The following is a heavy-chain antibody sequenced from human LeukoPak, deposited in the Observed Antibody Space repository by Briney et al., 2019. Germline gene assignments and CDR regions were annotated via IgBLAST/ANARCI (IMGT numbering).Heavy chain of an antibody. CDR1: GDSVSRDSIA. Sequence: SQTLSLTCAISGDSVSRDSIAWNWIRQFPSRGLEWLGRTYYKSAWYNDYAVHMKSRITISPDTSKNQFSLQLNSVTPDDTAVYYCARGTGWPHFDYWGQGILVTVSS. J-gene: IGHJ4*02. CDR3: ARGTGWPHFDY. CDR2: TYYKSAWYN. V-gene: IGHV6-1*01. D-gene: IGHD6-19*01.